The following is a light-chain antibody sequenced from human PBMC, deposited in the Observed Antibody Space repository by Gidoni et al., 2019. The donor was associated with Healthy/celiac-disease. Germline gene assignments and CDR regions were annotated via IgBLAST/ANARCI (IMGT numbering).Light chain of an antibody. CDR1: SLRSYY. Sequence: LTQDPAVSVALGQTVRITCQGDSLRSYYASWYQQKPGQAPVLVIYGKNNRPSGIPDRSSGSSSGNTASLTITGAQAEDEADYYCNSRDSSGNHLVFGGGTKLTVL. J-gene: IGLJ2*01. CDR3: NSRDSSGNHLV. V-gene: IGLV3-19*01. CDR2: GKN.